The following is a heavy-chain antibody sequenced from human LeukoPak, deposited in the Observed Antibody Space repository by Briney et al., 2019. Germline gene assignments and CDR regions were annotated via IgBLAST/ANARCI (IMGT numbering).Heavy chain of an antibody. V-gene: IGHV4-34*01. D-gene: IGHD3-10*01. CDR1: GGSFRGYS. CDR3: AQPNYYRKTFEV. CDR2: INHSGST. J-gene: IGHJ4*02. Sequence: SETLSLTCAVYGGSFRGYSWSWVRQPPGKGLEWIGEINHSGSTNYNPSLKSRGTISVDTSKNQFSLKLSSVTAADTAVYYCAQPNYYRKTFEVWGQGTLVTVSS.